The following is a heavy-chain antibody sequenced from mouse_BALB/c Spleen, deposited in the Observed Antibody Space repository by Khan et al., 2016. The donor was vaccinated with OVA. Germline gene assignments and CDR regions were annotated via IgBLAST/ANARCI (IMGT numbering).Heavy chain of an antibody. J-gene: IGHJ2*01. CDR3: ARYGSEYYFDY. D-gene: IGHD1-1*01. V-gene: IGHV9-1*02. CDR1: GYTFTNYG. CDR2: INTYTGEP. Sequence: QIQLVQSGPELKKPGETVKISCKASGYTFTNYGMNWVKQAPGKGLKWMGWINTYTGEPTYADDFKGRFAFSLETSASTAYLQINNLKNEDMATYVCARYGSEYYFDYGGQGTTLTVSS.